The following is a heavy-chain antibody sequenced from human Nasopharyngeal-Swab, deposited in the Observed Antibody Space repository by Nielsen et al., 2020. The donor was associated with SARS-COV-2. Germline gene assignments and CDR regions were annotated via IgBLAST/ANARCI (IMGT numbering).Heavy chain of an antibody. V-gene: IGHV1-2*06. D-gene: IGHD2-8*02. J-gene: IGHJ4*02. CDR2: INPDSGGR. CDR1: GYTFRDHY. CDR3: AREADFTGYYDF. Sequence: ASVKVSCKASGYTFRDHYIHWVRQAPGQGLEWVGRINPDSGGRNYALRFQARVTMTRDTSITTAYMEMSGLASDDTAIYYCAREADFTGYYDFWGQGAQVIVSS.